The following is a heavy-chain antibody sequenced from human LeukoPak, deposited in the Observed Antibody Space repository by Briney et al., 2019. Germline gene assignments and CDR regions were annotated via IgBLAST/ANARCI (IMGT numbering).Heavy chain of an antibody. J-gene: IGHJ4*02. CDR2: ITSTANGYAT. D-gene: IGHD3-10*01. CDR3: TRDLYNYYGSGSYYNFGY. V-gene: IGHV3-73*01. CDR1: GFTFSGSA. Sequence: PGGSLRLSCAASGFTFSGSALHWVRQASGKGLERVGRITSTANGYATAYAASVKGRFTISRDDSKNTAYLQMDSLKTEDTAVYYCTRDLYNYYGSGSYYNFGYWGQGTLVTVSS.